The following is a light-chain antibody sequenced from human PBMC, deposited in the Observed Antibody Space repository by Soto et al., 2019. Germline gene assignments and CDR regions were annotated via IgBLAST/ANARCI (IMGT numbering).Light chain of an antibody. J-gene: IGKJ1*01. CDR2: DVS. V-gene: IGKV1-5*01. Sequence: DIQMTQSPSTLSASVGERVTITCRASQRVSNWLAWYQHKPGKAPKLLIYDVSSLESGVPSRFSGSGSGTEFILTISSLQPDDFATYYCQQYDSYSWTFGQGTKVEVK. CDR1: QRVSNW. CDR3: QQYDSYSWT.